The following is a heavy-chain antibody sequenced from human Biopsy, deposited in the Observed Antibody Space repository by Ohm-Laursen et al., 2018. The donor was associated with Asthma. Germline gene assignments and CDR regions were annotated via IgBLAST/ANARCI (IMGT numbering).Heavy chain of an antibody. CDR3: ARAYGGSFFSGSFDI. CDR1: GFTVSTNG. V-gene: IGHV3-53*01. J-gene: IGHJ3*02. D-gene: IGHD4-23*01. CDR2: IYSGGGT. Sequence: SLRLSCSAFGFTVSTNGMSWVRQPPGKGLEGVSVIYSGGGTYYADPVQGRVTISRDNSKNTLSLQMNSLRAEDTAVYHCARAYGGSFFSGSFDIWGQGTMVTVSS.